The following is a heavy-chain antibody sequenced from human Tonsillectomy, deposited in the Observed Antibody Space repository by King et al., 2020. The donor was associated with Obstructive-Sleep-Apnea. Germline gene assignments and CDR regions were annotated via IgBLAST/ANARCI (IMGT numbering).Heavy chain of an antibody. Sequence: FQLVQSGAEMKKPGSSVKVSCKASGGTFSNYAIIWVRQAPGQGLEWMGGIIPILGVANHAQKFQSRVTIAADKSTNTSYMELSSLTSEDTAVYYCARYVVGTVGATVGATDPPEYYFHYWGQGTLVTVSS. CDR3: ARYVVGTVGATVGATDPPEYYFHY. CDR2: IIPILGVA. J-gene: IGHJ4*02. D-gene: IGHD1-26*01. CDR1: GGTFSNYA. V-gene: IGHV1-69*04.